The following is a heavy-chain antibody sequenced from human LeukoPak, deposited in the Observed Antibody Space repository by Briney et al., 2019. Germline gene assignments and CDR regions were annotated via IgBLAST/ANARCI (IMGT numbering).Heavy chain of an antibody. Sequence: GGSLRLSCAASGFTFDDHAMHWVRQAPGKGLEWVSGISWNSGGIAYADSVKGRFTISRDNAKNSLYLQMNSLRAEDTALYYCSRVSAYTTSSGKFDYWGQGTLVTVSS. J-gene: IGHJ4*02. CDR3: SRVSAYTTSSGKFDY. CDR1: GFTFDDHA. V-gene: IGHV3-9*01. D-gene: IGHD6-6*01. CDR2: ISWNSGGI.